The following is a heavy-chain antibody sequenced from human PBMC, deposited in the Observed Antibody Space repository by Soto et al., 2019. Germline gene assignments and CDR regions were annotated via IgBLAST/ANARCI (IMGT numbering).Heavy chain of an antibody. CDR2: IKQDGSEK. CDR1: GFTFSSYW. J-gene: IGHJ4*02. D-gene: IGHD5-18*01. CDR3: ARDLGYSYGAFDY. V-gene: IGHV3-7*03. Sequence: GGSLRLSCAASGFTFSSYWMSWVRQAPGKGLEWVANIKQDGSEKYYVDSVKGRFTISRDNAKNSLYLQMNSLRAEDTAVYYCARDLGYSYGAFDYWGQGTLVTVSS.